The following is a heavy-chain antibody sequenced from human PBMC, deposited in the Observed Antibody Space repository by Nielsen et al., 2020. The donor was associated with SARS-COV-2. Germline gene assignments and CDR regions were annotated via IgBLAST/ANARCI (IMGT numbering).Heavy chain of an antibody. CDR3: AKLPDYDSSGYWTDY. Sequence: SLKISCAASGFTFDDYAMHWVRQAPGKGLEWVSGISWNSGSIGYADSVKGRFTISRDNAKNSLYLQMNSLRAEDTALYYCAKLPDYDSSGYWTDYWGQGTLVTVSS. J-gene: IGHJ4*02. V-gene: IGHV3-9*01. D-gene: IGHD3-22*01. CDR2: ISWNSGSI. CDR1: GFTFDDYA.